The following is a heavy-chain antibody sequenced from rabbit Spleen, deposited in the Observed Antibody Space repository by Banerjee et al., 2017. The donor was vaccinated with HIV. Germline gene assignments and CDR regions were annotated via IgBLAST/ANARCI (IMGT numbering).Heavy chain of an antibody. CDR2: INGITGKA. J-gene: IGHJ4*01. CDR3: ARVNFGDYGFDL. Sequence: QGQLVESGGGLVQPEGSLTLTCTASGFPFSNKVVMCWVRQAPGKGLEWIACINGITGKAVDASWATGRFTFSKTSSTTVTLQMTRLTAADTATYFCARVNFGDYGFDLWGPGTLFTVS. V-gene: IGHV1S45*01. CDR1: GFPFSNKVV. D-gene: IGHD2-1*01.